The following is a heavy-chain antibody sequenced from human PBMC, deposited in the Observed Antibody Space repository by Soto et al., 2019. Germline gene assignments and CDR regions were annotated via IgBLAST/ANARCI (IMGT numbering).Heavy chain of an antibody. V-gene: IGHV3-30*18. CDR2: TSYDGNNE. Sequence: GSLRLSCAASGFTFSNYAMHWVRQAPGKGLEWVALTSYDGNNEYYTDSVKGRFTISRDNSKNTLFLQMNSPRPEDTAVYYCAKDKGVFNCATSYFDYWGQGALVTVSS. CDR1: GFTFSNYA. CDR3: AKDKGVFNCATSYFDY. J-gene: IGHJ4*02. D-gene: IGHD1-1*01.